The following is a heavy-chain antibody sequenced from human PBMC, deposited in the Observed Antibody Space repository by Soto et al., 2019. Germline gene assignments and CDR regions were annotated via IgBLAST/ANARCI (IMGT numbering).Heavy chain of an antibody. CDR3: ARHTARYYYDSSGYFFDY. D-gene: IGHD3-22*01. V-gene: IGHV5-51*01. J-gene: IGHJ4*02. CDR2: IYPGDSDT. CDR1: GYSFTSYW. Sequence: PXESLKISCKGSGYSFTSYWIGWVGQMPGKGLEWMGIIYPGDSDTRYSPSFQGQVTISADKSISTAYLQWSSLKASDTAMYYCARHTARYYYDSSGYFFDYWGQGTLVTVSS.